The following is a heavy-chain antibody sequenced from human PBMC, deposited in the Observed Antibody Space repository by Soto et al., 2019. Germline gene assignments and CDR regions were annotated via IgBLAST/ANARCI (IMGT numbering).Heavy chain of an antibody. CDR1: GYTFTRFA. CDR2: ISAYNGNT. CDR3: ARVHPYYYDSSGYYFPLGY. J-gene: IGHJ4*02. D-gene: IGHD3-22*01. V-gene: IGHV1-18*01. Sequence: ASVKVSCKASGYTFTRFAIHWVRQAPGQRLEWMGWISAYNGNTNYAQKLQGRVTMTTDTSTSTAYMELRSLRSDDTAVYYCARVHPYYYDSSGYYFPLGYWGQGTLVTVSS.